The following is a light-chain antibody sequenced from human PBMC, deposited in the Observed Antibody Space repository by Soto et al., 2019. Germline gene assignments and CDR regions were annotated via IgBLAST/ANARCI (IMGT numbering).Light chain of an antibody. CDR2: GAS. Sequence: DIQLTQSPSFLSASVGDRVTITCRASQGIRSYLAWYQQRPGEPPELLIYGASTLRPGVASRFSGSGSWTAFTLTISSLPPEDFATYFCQQLNSFPPSFTFGPGTTVDIK. V-gene: IGKV1-9*01. J-gene: IGKJ3*01. CDR3: QQLNSFPPSFT. CDR1: QGIRSY.